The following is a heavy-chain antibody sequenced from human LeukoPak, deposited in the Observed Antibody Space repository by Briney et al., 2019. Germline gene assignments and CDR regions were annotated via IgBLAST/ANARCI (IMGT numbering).Heavy chain of an antibody. D-gene: IGHD1-26*01. J-gene: IGHJ3*02. CDR1: GYTFTSYG. Sequence: ASVKVSCKASGYTFTSYGISWVRQAPGQGLEWMGWIGAYNGNTNYAQKLQGRVTMTTDTSTSAAYMELRSLRSDDTAVYYCARDILVSWKLQDAFDIWGQGTMVTVSS. CDR2: IGAYNGNT. V-gene: IGHV1-18*01. CDR3: ARDILVSWKLQDAFDI.